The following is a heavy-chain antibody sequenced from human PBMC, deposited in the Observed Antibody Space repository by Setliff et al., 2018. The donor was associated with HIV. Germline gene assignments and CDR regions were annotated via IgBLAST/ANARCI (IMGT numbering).Heavy chain of an antibody. J-gene: IGHJ6*02. D-gene: IGHD3-10*01. V-gene: IGHV4-59*11. CDR2: FYYSGST. CDR3: ARDRGTPSDYYYYGMDV. CDR1: GGSISSHY. Sequence: SETLSLTCTVSGGSISSHYWSWIRQPPGKGLEWIGYFYYSGSTNYNPSLKSRVTISVDTSKNQFSLKLSSVTAADTAVYYCARDRGTPSDYYYYGMDVWGQGTTVTVSS.